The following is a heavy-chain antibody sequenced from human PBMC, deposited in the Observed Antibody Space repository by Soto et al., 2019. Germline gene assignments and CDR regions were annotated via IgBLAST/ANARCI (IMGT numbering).Heavy chain of an antibody. V-gene: IGHV3-23*01. CDR2: ISVSVSTT. Sequence: LSCSPSAFTFSNFTITVGLHAPGKGLEWGSGISVSVSTTYYADSVNGRVTISRDNSKNTVYLQMNSLTAEVTAVYCSGKDGLASYRGQRPLVTVSS. J-gene: IGHJ4*01. D-gene: IGHD3-16*02. CDR1: AFTFSNFT. CDR3: GKDGLASY.